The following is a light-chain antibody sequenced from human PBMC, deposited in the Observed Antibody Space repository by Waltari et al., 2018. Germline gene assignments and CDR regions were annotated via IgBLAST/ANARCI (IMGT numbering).Light chain of an antibody. V-gene: IGKV1-5*03. CDR2: STS. CDR3: QQYNTYSTYT. J-gene: IGKJ2*01. CDR1: QSIRTW. Sequence: DIQMTQSPPILTASVGDRVTIHCRASQSIRTWLAWYQQKPGKAPKLLLYSTSNLETGVPSRFSGSGSGTEFSLTISSLQPDDFATYYCQQYNTYSTYTFGQGTKLEIK.